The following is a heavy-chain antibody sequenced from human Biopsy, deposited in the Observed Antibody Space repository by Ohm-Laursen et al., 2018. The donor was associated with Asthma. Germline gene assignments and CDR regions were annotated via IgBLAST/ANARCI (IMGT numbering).Heavy chain of an antibody. Sequence: TLSLTCTVSGAYIETPDYHWSWIRQSPGKGLEWIGFVFYSGTTHYSRSLELRLYISIDTARNEFSMRLRSLTAADTAVYFCARVASYVDVYFGFDVWGPGTTVSV. CDR2: VFYSGTT. J-gene: IGHJ6*02. CDR1: GAYIETPDYH. D-gene: IGHD3-16*01. V-gene: IGHV4-30-4*01. CDR3: ARVASYVDVYFGFDV.